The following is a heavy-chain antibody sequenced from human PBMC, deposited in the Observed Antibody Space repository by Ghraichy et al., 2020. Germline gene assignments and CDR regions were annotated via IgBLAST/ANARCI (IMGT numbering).Heavy chain of an antibody. CDR1: GFTFSSYG. V-gene: IGHV3-30*18. CDR2: ISYDGSNK. CDR3: AKTLTYYDFWSGYYWRASSLHDYYYYYMDV. D-gene: IGHD3-3*01. J-gene: IGHJ6*03. Sequence: AGSLRLSCAASGFTFSSYGMHWVRQAPGKGLEWVAVISYDGSNKYYADSVKGRFTISRDNSKNTLYLQMNSLGAEDTAVYYCAKTLTYYDFWSGYYWRASSLHDYYYYYMDVWGKGTTVTVSS.